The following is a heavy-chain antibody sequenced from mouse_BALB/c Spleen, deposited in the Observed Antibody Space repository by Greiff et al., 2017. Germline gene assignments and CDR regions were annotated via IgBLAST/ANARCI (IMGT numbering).Heavy chain of an antibody. CDR2: ISSGGSYT. J-gene: IGHJ2*01. CDR3: ARQVKGVLRYYDY. V-gene: IGHV5-6*01. D-gene: IGHD1-3*01. Sequence: EVQRVESGGDLVKPGGSLKLSCAASGFTFSSYGMSWVRQTPDKRLEWVATISSGGSYTYYPDSVKGRVTISRDNAKNTLYLQMSSLKSEDTAMYYCARQVKGVLRYYDYWGQGTTLTVSS. CDR1: GFTFSSYG.